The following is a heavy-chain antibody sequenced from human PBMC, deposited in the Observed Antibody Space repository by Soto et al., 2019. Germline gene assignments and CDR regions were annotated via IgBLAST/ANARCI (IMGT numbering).Heavy chain of an antibody. CDR2: ISAYNGNT. CDR3: ARFGEGYYYYGMDV. Sequence: ASVKVSCKASGYTFTSYGISWLRQSPGQGLEWMGWISAYNGNTNYAQKLQGRVTMTTDTSTSTAYMELRSLRSDDTAVYYCARFGEGYYYYGMDVWGQGTTVTVSS. V-gene: IGHV1-18*04. CDR1: GYTFTSYG. J-gene: IGHJ6*02. D-gene: IGHD3-10*01.